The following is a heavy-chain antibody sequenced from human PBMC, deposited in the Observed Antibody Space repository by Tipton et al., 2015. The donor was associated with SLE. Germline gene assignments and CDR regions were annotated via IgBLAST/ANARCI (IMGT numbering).Heavy chain of an antibody. Sequence: QLVQSGGGVVQPGRSLRLSCAASGFIFSNYGMHWVRQAPGKGLEWVSYISRSGSTIYYADSVKGRFTISRDNAKNSLYLQMNSLRAEDTAVYYCARQYCSSTSCYPFDYWGQGTLVTVSS. J-gene: IGHJ4*02. D-gene: IGHD2-2*01. CDR1: GFIFSNYG. CDR2: ISRSGSTI. CDR3: ARQYCSSTSCYPFDY. V-gene: IGHV3-48*04.